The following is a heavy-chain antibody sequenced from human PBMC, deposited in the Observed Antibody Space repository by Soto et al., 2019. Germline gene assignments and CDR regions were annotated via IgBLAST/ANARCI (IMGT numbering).Heavy chain of an antibody. J-gene: IGHJ4*02. CDR2: IWSDGNNK. CDR1: GFTFNTYG. V-gene: IGHV3-33*01. Sequence: QVQLVESGGGVVQPGRSLRLSCAVSGFTFNTYGFHWVRQAPGKGLEWVSVIWSDGNNKYYADSVKGRFTISRDSSKNTLYLQMNSMTVEDTAVYYCARLQLDTIMALDCWGQGTLVTVSS. CDR3: ARLQLDTIMALDC. D-gene: IGHD1-1*01.